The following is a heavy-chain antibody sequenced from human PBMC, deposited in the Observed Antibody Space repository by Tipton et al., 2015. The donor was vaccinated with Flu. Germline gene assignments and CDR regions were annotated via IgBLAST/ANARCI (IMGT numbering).Heavy chain of an antibody. CDR3: ARVPRGPYYGMDV. CDR1: GGSFSAYY. CDR2: INHSGTT. J-gene: IGHJ6*02. D-gene: IGHD3-10*01. Sequence: TLSLTCAVYGGSFSAYYWSWIRQPPGKGLEWVGEINHSGTTNYNPSLKSRVTISVDTSKNQFSLKLSSVTAADTAVYYCARVPRGPYYGMDVWGQGTTVTVSS. V-gene: IGHV4-34*01.